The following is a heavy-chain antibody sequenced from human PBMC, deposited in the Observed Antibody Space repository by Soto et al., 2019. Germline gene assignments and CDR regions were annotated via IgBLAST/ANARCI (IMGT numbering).Heavy chain of an antibody. CDR2: SSWNGATM. CDR1: GFTFDDYA. J-gene: IGHJ6*02. Sequence: PGGSLRLSCAASGFTFDDYAMHWVRQAPGKGLEWVSGSSWNGATMGYADSVKGRFTISRDNAKNSLYLQMNNLRAEDTALYYCANALEGQYYYGMDVWGQGTTVTVSS. V-gene: IGHV3-9*01. CDR3: ANALEGQYYYGMDV.